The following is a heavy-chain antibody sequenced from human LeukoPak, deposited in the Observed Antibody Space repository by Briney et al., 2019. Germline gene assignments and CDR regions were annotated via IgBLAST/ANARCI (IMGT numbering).Heavy chain of an antibody. V-gene: IGHV1-18*01. CDR1: GYTFTTYG. J-gene: IGHJ4*02. CDR2: ISAYNGNT. D-gene: IGHD1-7*01. CDR3: ARGGGPGNYPFDF. Sequence: ASVKVSCKASGYTFTTYGISWVRQAPGQGLEWMGWISAYNGNTNYAQKFQGRVTMTRDTSTSTVYMELSSLKSDDTAVYYCARGGGPGNYPFDFWGQGTLVTVSS.